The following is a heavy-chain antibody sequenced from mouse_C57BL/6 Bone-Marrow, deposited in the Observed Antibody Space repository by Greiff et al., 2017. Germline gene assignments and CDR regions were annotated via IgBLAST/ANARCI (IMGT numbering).Heavy chain of an antibody. D-gene: IGHD2-4*01. Sequence: QVQLQQSGPGLVAPSQSLSITCTVSGFSLTSYGVHWVRQPPGKGLEWLVVIWSDGSTTYNSALKSRLRIRKDNSKSQVFLKRNSLQTDDTAMYYCARHPRYYDLYYAMDYWGQGTSVPVSS. CDR1: GFSLTSYG. CDR3: ARHPRYYDLYYAMDY. J-gene: IGHJ4*01. CDR2: IWSDGST. V-gene: IGHV2-6-1*01.